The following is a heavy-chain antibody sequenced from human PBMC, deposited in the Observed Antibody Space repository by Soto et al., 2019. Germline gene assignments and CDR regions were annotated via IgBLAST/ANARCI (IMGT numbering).Heavy chain of an antibody. Sequence: SETLSLTCSVSGVVTFSGSYYWSWIRQRPGKGLECLGYIFNSGSAYYNPSLRSRVTISIDTSKDEFSLTLSSVTAADTAVYYCAREYDYYGSGSYYRGSHYFDYWGQGTLVTVSS. V-gene: IGHV4-31*03. J-gene: IGHJ4*02. D-gene: IGHD3-10*01. CDR3: AREYDYYGSGSYYRGSHYFDY. CDR1: GVVTFSGSYY. CDR2: IFNSGSA.